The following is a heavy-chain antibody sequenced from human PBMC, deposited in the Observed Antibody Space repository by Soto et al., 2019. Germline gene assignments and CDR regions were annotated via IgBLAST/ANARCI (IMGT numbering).Heavy chain of an antibody. CDR3: ERDSRFLGPTREAYYYGMDV. Sequence: PGGSLRLSCAASGFTFSDYYISWIRQAPWKGLEWVSYISSSGITIYYADSVKGRFTISRDNAKNSLYLQMNSLRAEDTAVYYCERDSRFLGPTREAYYYGMDVSGQGTTVTLCS. CDR2: ISSSGITI. J-gene: IGHJ6*02. CDR1: GFTFSDYY. D-gene: IGHD3-3*01. V-gene: IGHV3-11*01.